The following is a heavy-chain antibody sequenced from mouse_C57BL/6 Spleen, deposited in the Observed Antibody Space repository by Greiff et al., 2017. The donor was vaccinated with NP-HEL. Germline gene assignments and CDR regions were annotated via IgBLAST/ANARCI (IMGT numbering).Heavy chain of an antibody. J-gene: IGHJ2*01. Sequence: VQLVESGPELVKPGASVKISCKASGYAFSSSWMNWVKQRPGKGLEWIGRIYPGDGDTNYNGKFKGKATLTADKSSSTAYMQLSSLTSEDSAVYFCARRDGNSFDYWGQGTTLTVSS. D-gene: IGHD2-1*01. CDR2: IYPGDGDT. V-gene: IGHV1-82*01. CDR1: GYAFSSSW. CDR3: ARRDGNSFDY.